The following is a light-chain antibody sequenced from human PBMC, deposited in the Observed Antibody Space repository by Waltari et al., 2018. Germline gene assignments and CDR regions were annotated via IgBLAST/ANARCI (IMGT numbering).Light chain of an antibody. CDR3: QKYDSLPAT. J-gene: IGKJ1*01. Sequence: EVVLTQSPGRLSLSPGERATLSCRASQSVGKYLAWYQQKPGQAPRLLIYHASSRATGIPDRFSGSGFGTDFSLTISRLEPEDFAVYYCQKYDSLPATFGQGTKVEIK. CDR2: HAS. V-gene: IGKV3-20*01. CDR1: QSVGKY.